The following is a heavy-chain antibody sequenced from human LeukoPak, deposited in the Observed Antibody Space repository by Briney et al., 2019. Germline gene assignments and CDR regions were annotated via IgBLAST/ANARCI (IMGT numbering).Heavy chain of an antibody. CDR3: AKESGGSCYNPSDS. CDR1: GFTFSSYA. V-gene: IGHV3-23*01. CDR2: ICGSGGNT. D-gene: IGHD2-15*01. Sequence: PGGTLRLSCAASGFTFSSYAMSWVRQAPGEGLEWVSAICGSGGNTYYADSVKGRFTISRDNSKNTVYLQMNSLRAEDTAVYYCAKESGGSCYNPSDSWGQGTLVTVSS. J-gene: IGHJ4*02.